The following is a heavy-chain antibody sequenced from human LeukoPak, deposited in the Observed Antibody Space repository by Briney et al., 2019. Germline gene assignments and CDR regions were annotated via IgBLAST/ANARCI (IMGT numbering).Heavy chain of an antibody. Sequence: GGSLRLSCAASGFTFSSYSMNWVRQAPGKGLEWVSSISSSSSYIYHADSVKGRFTISRDNAKNSLYLQMNSLRAEDTAVYYCARDRMVRGAPQYYFDYWGQGTLVTVSS. V-gene: IGHV3-21*01. CDR1: GFTFSSYS. CDR2: ISSSSSYI. J-gene: IGHJ4*02. CDR3: ARDRMVRGAPQYYFDY. D-gene: IGHD3-10*01.